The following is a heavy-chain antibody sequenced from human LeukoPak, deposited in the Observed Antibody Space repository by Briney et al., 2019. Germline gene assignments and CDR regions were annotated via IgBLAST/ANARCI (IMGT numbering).Heavy chain of an antibody. J-gene: IGHJ6*03. V-gene: IGHV1-46*01. Sequence: ASVKVSCKASGYTFTRYCMYWVRQAPGQGLEWMGIINPSGGSTNYAQKLQGRVTMTTDTSTSTAYMELRSLRSDDTAVYYCARGSPYYYMDVWGKGTTVTVSS. CDR1: GYTFTRYC. CDR2: INPSGGST. CDR3: ARGSPYYYMDV.